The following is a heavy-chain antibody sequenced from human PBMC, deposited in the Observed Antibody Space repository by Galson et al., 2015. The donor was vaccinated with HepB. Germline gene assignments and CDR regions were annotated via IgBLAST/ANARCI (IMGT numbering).Heavy chain of an antibody. V-gene: IGHV3-48*02. CDR2: ISSNSHTI. Sequence: SLRLSCAASGLTFSSYSINWVRQAPGKGLEWVSYISSNSHTIYYADSVKGRFTISRDNAKNSLYMQMNSLRDEDTAVYYCARGAAGGIDYWGQGTLVTVSS. D-gene: IGHD3-16*01. CDR1: GLTFSSYS. CDR3: ARGAAGGIDY. J-gene: IGHJ4*02.